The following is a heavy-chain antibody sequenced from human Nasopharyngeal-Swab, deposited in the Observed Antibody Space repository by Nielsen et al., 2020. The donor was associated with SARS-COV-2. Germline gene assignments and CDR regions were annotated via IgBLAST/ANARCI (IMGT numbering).Heavy chain of an antibody. J-gene: IGHJ6*03. CDR2: IYYSGST. CDR3: ARILRLPYSSSWYGDYYYYYVDV. CDR1: GGSISSYY. Sequence: SETLSLTCTVSGGSISSYYWSWIRQPPGKGLEWIGYIYYSGSTNYNPSLKSRVTISVDTSKNQFSLKLSSVTAADTAVYYCARILRLPYSSSWYGDYYYYYVDVWGKGTTVTVSS. D-gene: IGHD6-13*01. V-gene: IGHV4-59*01.